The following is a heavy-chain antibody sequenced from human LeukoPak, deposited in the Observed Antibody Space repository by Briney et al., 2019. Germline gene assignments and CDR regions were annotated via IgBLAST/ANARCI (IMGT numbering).Heavy chain of an antibody. D-gene: IGHD2-8*01. CDR2: IYYSGST. CDR3: ARAFRMYALHNWFDP. J-gene: IGHJ5*02. CDR1: GDFITAYY. V-gene: IGHV4-59*01. Sequence: SETLSLTCTVSGDFITAYYWSWIRQPPGKGLEWIGYIYYSGSTNYNPSLKSRVTISVDTSKNQFSLKLSSVTAADTAVYYCARAFRMYALHNWFDPWGQGTLVTVSS.